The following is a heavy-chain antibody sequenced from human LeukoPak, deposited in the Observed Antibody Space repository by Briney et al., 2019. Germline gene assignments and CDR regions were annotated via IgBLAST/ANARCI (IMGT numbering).Heavy chain of an antibody. V-gene: IGHV4-4*07. Sequence: PSETLSLTCTVSGGSISSYYWSWIRQPAGKGLEWIGRIYTSGSTNYNPSLKSRVTMSVDTSKNQFSLKLSSVTAADTAVYYCARDRYCSGGSCSRKPTYFDYWGQGTLVTVSS. CDR2: IYTSGST. D-gene: IGHD2-15*01. CDR1: GGSISSYY. J-gene: IGHJ4*02. CDR3: ARDRYCSGGSCSRKPTYFDY.